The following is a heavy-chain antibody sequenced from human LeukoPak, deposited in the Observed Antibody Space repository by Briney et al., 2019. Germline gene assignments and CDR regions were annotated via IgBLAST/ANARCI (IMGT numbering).Heavy chain of an antibody. Sequence: GGSLRLSCAASGFTVSSNYMSWVRQAPGKGLEWVSVIYSGGSTYYADSVKGGFTISRDNSKNTLYLQMNSLRAEDTAVYYCARDLPRRVPYWGQGTLVTVSS. D-gene: IGHD2-2*01. CDR3: ARDLPRRVPY. CDR1: GFTVSSNY. J-gene: IGHJ4*02. CDR2: IYSGGST. V-gene: IGHV3-66*01.